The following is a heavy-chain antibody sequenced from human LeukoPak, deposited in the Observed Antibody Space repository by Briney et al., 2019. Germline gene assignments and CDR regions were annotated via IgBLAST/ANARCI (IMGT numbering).Heavy chain of an antibody. Sequence: GGSLRLSCAASGFTFSSYSMSWVRQAPGKGLEWVAYIRAGGSETYYVDSVRGRFTISRDSAKNSLLLQMNSLRAEDTAVYHCARSITMIPEDYWGQGTLVTVSS. J-gene: IGHJ4*02. CDR2: IRAGGSET. CDR1: GFTFSSYS. CDR3: ARSITMIPEDY. D-gene: IGHD3-22*01. V-gene: IGHV3-7*04.